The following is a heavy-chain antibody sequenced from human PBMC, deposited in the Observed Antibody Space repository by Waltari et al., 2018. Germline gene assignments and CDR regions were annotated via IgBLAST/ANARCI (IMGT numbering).Heavy chain of an antibody. V-gene: IGHV4-39*07. CDR2: IYYSGST. CDR3: ARVGFRGYSYGSTFDY. CDR1: GGSISSSSYY. J-gene: IGHJ4*02. Sequence: QLQLQESGPGLVKPSETLSLTCTVPGGSISSSSYYWGWIRQPPGKGLEWIGSIYYSGSTYYNPSLKSRVTISVDTSKNQFSLKLSSVTAADTAVYYCARVGFRGYSYGSTFDYWGQGTLVTVSS. D-gene: IGHD5-18*01.